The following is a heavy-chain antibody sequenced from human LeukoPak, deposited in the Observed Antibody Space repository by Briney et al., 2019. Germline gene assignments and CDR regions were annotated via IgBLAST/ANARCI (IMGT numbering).Heavy chain of an antibody. CDR1: GGSFSGYY. CDR3: ARGLMRAVRGGNYMDV. V-gene: IGHV4-34*01. Sequence: SQTLSLTCAVYGGSFSGYYWSSIRQPPGKGLEWIGEINHSGSTNYNPSLKSRVTMSIDTSKNKFSLKLSSVTAADTAVYYCARGLMRAVRGGNYMDVWGKGTTVTVSS. CDR2: INHSGST. J-gene: IGHJ6*03. D-gene: IGHD3-10*02.